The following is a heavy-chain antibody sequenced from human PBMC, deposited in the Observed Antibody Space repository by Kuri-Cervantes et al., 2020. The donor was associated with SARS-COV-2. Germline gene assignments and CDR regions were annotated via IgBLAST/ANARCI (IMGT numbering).Heavy chain of an antibody. D-gene: IGHD4-17*01. CDR1: GFTFSSYG. J-gene: IGHJ4*02. Sequence: GESLKISCAASGFTFSSYGMHWVRQAPGKGLEWVAVIWYDGSNKYYADSVKGRFTISRDNAKNSLYLQMNSLRDEDTAVYYCARGSDYVIDYWGQGTLVTVSS. CDR2: IWYDGSNK. CDR3: ARGSDYVIDY. V-gene: IGHV3-33*01.